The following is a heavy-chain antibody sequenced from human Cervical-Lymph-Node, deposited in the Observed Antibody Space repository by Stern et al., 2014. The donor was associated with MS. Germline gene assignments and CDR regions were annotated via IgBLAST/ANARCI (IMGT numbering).Heavy chain of an antibody. J-gene: IGHJ4*02. CDR3: ARVLSLATSDS. CDR1: GYSFTTYY. Sequence: QVQLVQSGAEIRKPGASVKISCEASGYSFTTYYMHWVRQAPGQGLEWVALFNPSGENTTYAQRFQGRFTGTGDTSTSTVYMELTGLRSEDTAVYYCARVLSLATSDSWGQGTLVIVSS. CDR2: FNPSGENT. D-gene: IGHD1-1*01. V-gene: IGHV1-46*01.